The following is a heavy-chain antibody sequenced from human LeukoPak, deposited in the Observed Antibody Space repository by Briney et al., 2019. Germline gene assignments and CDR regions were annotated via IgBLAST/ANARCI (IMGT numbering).Heavy chain of an antibody. J-gene: IGHJ5*02. D-gene: IGHD5-12*01. CDR3: ARDAGTQGVEWLRPDWFDP. CDR1: GYTFTSYG. V-gene: IGHV1-18*01. CDR2: ISAYNGNT. Sequence: ASAKVSCKASGYTFTSYGISWVRQAPGQGLEWMGWISAYNGNTNYAQKLQGRVTMTTDTSTSTAYMELRSLRSDDTAVYYCARDAGTQGVEWLRPDWFDPWGQGTLVTVSS.